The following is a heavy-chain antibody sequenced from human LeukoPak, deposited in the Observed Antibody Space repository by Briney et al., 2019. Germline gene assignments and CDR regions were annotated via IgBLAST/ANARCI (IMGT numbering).Heavy chain of an antibody. CDR1: GFTFTNYG. D-gene: IGHD2-21*01. J-gene: IGHJ6*03. V-gene: IGHV3-30*02. CDR2: IRDAGGKK. Sequence: GGSLRLSCAPPGFTFTNYGMHWVRQAPGKGLEWVAFIRDAGGKKHYVDSVKGRFTVSRGTFTKTHYLHMNALRDEETPVCYFARDAPDWRIPRCHTEDHNRYMDVWGKGTTVTVTS. CDR3: ARDAPDWRIPRCHTEDHNRYMDV.